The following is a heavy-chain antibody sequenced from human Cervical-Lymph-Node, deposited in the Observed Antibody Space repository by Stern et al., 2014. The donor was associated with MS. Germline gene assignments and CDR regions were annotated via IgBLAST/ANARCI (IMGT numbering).Heavy chain of an antibody. J-gene: IGHJ4*02. CDR3: AKDVGRFVDTAMEFDY. Sequence: EVQLVESGGGLVQPGGSLRLSCAASGFTFSSYAMSLVRQAPGKGLEWVSAISGSGGSTYYADSVKGRFTISRDNSKNTLYLQMNSLRAEDTAVYYCAKDVGRFVDTAMEFDYWGQGTLVTVSS. V-gene: IGHV3-23*04. CDR1: GFTFSSYA. CDR2: ISGSGGST. D-gene: IGHD5-18*01.